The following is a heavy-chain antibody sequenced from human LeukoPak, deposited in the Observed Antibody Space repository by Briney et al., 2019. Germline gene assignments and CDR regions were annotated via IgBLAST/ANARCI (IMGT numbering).Heavy chain of an antibody. CDR3: ARDPRGPAGYDSPARDTFDY. J-gene: IGHJ4*02. CDR1: GFTFTHYA. CDR2: IFYDGTIQ. Sequence: RTGGSLRLSCAASGFTFTHYAMHWVRQTPGKGLEWVAVIFYDGTIQYYSDSVRGRLIVSRDNPKNTLYLQMNSLRAEDTAVYYCARDPRGPAGYDSPARDTFDYWGQGTLVTVSS. D-gene: IGHD3-22*01. V-gene: IGHV3-30*03.